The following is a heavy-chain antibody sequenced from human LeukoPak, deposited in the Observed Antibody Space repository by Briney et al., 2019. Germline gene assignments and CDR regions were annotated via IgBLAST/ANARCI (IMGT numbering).Heavy chain of an antibody. CDR1: GGSIRTYY. Sequence: LSLTCTVSGGSIRTYYWSWIRQAPGKGLEWVSYISSSSSYTNYADSVKGRFTISRDNAKNSLYLQMNSLRAEDTAVYYCARDFYYYDSSGYYPDYWGQGTLVTVSS. J-gene: IGHJ4*02. CDR3: ARDFYYYDSSGYYPDY. CDR2: ISSSSSYT. D-gene: IGHD3-22*01. V-gene: IGHV3-11*05.